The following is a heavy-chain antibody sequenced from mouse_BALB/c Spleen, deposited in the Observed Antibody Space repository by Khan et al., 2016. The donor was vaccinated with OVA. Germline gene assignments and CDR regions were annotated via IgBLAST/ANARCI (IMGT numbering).Heavy chain of an antibody. CDR1: GYSITSDYA. Sequence: EVELVESGPGLVKPSQSLSLTCTVTGYSITSDYAWNWIRQFPGNKLEWMGYINYSGGTSSLPSLKSRISITRDTSKNQFFLQLNSVTTEDSATYDCARWFAYWGQGTLVTVS. J-gene: IGHJ3*01. CDR3: ARWFAY. CDR2: INYSGGT. V-gene: IGHV3-2*02.